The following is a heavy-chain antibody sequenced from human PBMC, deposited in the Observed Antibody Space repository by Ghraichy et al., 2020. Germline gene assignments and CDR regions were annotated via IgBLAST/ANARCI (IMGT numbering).Heavy chain of an antibody. CDR3: ARLISVAGRVEHAFDL. CDR2: ISGSSTYI. V-gene: IGHV3-21*01. CDR1: GFIFSDSS. J-gene: IGHJ3*01. Sequence: GGSLRLSCAASGFIFSDSSMNWLRQAPGKGLEWVSSISGSSTYIYYADSVKGRFTVSRDNAKTSVSLQMNSLRAEDTAVYYCARLISVAGRVEHAFDLWGQGTLVTVPS. D-gene: IGHD6-19*01.